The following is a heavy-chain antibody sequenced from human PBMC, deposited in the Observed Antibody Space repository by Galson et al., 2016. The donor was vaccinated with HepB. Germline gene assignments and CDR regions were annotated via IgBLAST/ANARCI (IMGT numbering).Heavy chain of an antibody. D-gene: IGHD3-9*01. CDR1: GFTFSDYA. CDR2: IRGTGVTT. Sequence: LRLSCAASGFTFSDYAMSWVRQAPGKGLQWVSTIRGTGVTTHYADSVKGRFTISRDNSKNTLYLQMSSLRAEDTAMYYCAKATPYYDVLTGFFVYYSDYWGHGTLVTVSS. V-gene: IGHV3-23*01. J-gene: IGHJ4*01. CDR3: AKATPYYDVLTGFFVYYSDY.